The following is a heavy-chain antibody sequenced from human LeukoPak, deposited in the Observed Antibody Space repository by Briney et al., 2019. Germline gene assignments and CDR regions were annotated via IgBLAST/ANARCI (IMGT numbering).Heavy chain of an antibody. CDR1: GFTFSTYW. D-gene: IGHD2-2*02. CDR2: IKQDGSEK. Sequence: GGSLRLSCAASGFTFSTYWMAWVRQAPGKGLEWVANIKQDGSEKYYVGSVKGRFTISRDNAKNSLYLQMNSLRAEDTAVYYCARRYCSSTSCYTRGRMDVWGKGTTVTVSS. J-gene: IGHJ6*04. V-gene: IGHV3-7*01. CDR3: ARRYCSSTSCYTRGRMDV.